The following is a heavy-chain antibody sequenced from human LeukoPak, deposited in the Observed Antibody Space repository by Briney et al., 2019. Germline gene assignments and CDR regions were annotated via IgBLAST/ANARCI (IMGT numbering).Heavy chain of an antibody. CDR1: GFTFSSYW. J-gene: IGHJ6*03. V-gene: IGHV3-74*01. CDR3: ARDPTPRSSSPSVFTDYYYYMDV. Sequence: GGSLRLSCAASGFTFSSYWMHWVRQAPGKGLVWVSRINSDGSSTSYADSVKGRFTISRDNAKNTLYLQMNSLRAEDTAVYYCARDPTPRSSSPSVFTDYYYYMDVWGKGTTVTVSS. D-gene: IGHD6-13*01. CDR2: INSDGSST.